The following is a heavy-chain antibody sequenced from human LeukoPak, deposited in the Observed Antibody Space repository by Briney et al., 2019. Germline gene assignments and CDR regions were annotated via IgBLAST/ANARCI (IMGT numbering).Heavy chain of an antibody. CDR2: ISGSGGST. CDR1: GFTFSSYW. Sequence: GGSLRLSCVASGFTFSSYWMHWVRQAPRKGLVWVSAISGSGGSTYYADSVKGRFTISRDNSKNTLYLQMNSLRAEDTAVYYCAKALWFGELKHAFDIWGQGTMVTVSS. V-gene: IGHV3-23*01. D-gene: IGHD3-10*01. CDR3: AKALWFGELKHAFDI. J-gene: IGHJ3*02.